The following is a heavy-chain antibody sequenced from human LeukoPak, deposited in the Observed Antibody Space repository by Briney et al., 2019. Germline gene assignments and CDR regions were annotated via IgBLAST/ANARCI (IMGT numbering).Heavy chain of an antibody. Sequence: SETLSLTCAVYGGSFSGYYWSWIRQPPGKGLEWIGVINRSGSTNYNPSLKSRVTISVDTSKNQFSLMLSSVTAADTAVYYCARGGIAAERYWCRGTRITVSS. CDR3: ARGGIAAERY. V-gene: IGHV4-34*01. D-gene: IGHD6-13*01. J-gene: IGHJ4*02. CDR2: INRSGST. CDR1: GGSFSGYY.